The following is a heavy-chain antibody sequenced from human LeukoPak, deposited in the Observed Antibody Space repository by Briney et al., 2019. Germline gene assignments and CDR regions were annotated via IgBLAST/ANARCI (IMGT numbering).Heavy chain of an antibody. CDR3: ASTVTAYYYYYMDV. Sequence: SETLSLTCTVSGGSISSSSYYWGWIRQPPGKGLEWIGSIYYSGSTYYNPSLKSRVTISVDTSKNQFSLKLSSVTAADTAVYYCASTVTAYYYYYMDVWGKGTTVTISS. J-gene: IGHJ6*03. CDR1: GGSISSSSYY. D-gene: IGHD4-17*01. CDR2: IYYSGST. V-gene: IGHV4-39*01.